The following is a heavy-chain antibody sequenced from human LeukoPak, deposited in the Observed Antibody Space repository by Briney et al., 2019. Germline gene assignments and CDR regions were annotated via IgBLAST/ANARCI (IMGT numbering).Heavy chain of an antibody. D-gene: IGHD6-19*01. CDR2: IYTSGST. Sequence: PSETLSLTCTVSGGSISSGGYYWSWIRQHPGKGLEWIGRIYTSGSTNYNPSLKSRVSMSVDTSKNQFSLKLSSVTAADTAVYYCARGKVVAGTPGQNSWDSWGQGTLVTVSS. CDR1: GGSISSGGYY. J-gene: IGHJ4*02. V-gene: IGHV4-61*02. CDR3: ARGKVVAGTPGQNSWDS.